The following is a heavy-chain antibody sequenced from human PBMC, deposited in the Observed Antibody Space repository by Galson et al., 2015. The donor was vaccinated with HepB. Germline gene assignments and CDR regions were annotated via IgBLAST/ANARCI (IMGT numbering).Heavy chain of an antibody. D-gene: IGHD3-3*01. J-gene: IGHJ4*02. CDR3: ARDWRDTSIDY. CDR1: GYTFTSYY. CDR2: INPSGGST. V-gene: IGHV1-46*01. Sequence: SCKASGYTFTSYYMPWVRQAPGQGLEWMGIINPSGGSTSYAQKFQGRVTMTRDTSTSTVYMELSSLRSEDTAVYYCARDWRDTSIDYWGQGTLVTVSS.